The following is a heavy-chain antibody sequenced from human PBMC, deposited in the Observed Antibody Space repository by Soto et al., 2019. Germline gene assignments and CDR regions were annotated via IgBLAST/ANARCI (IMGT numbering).Heavy chain of an antibody. Sequence: SVKVSCKTSGYAFSSYSINWVRQAPGQGLEWMAWISTYSGNTHYAERVQGRVTVTLDKSAGTAFMEMRGLTSDDTAVYFCARDNGYYDLWGQGTLVTVSS. CDR3: ARDNGYYDL. CDR1: GYAFSSYS. CDR2: ISTYSGNT. J-gene: IGHJ4*02. V-gene: IGHV1-18*04.